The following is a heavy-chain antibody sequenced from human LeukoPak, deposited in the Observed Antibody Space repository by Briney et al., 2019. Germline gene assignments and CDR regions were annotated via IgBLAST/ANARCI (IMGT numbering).Heavy chain of an antibody. CDR2: ISASGGST. Sequence: GGSLRLSCAASGFTFSSYAMSWVRQAPGKGLEWASAISASGGSTYYADSVKGRFTISRDNSKNMLYMQMNSLRAEDTAVYYCAKDLLYSYLDFWGQGTLVTVSS. V-gene: IGHV3-23*01. J-gene: IGHJ4*02. CDR3: AKDLLYSYLDF. D-gene: IGHD5-18*01. CDR1: GFTFSSYA.